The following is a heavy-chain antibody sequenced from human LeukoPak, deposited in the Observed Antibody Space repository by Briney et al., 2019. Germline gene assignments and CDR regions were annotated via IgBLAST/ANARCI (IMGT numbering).Heavy chain of an antibody. CDR3: ARESDSSGSYDY. CDR1: GGSISSGGYY. CDR2: IYYSGST. J-gene: IGHJ4*02. Sequence: SQTLSLTCTVSGGSISSGGYYWSWIRQPPGKGLEWIGYIYYSGSTNYNPSLKSRVTISVDTSKNQFSLKLSSVTAADTAVYYCARESDSSGSYDYWGQGTLVTVSS. D-gene: IGHD3-22*01. V-gene: IGHV4-61*08.